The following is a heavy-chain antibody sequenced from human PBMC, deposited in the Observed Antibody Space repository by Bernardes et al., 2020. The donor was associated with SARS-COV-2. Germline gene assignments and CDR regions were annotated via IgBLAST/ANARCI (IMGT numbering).Heavy chain of an antibody. CDR2: IYYSGRT. CDR3: ARLRNYDFWTGLGGEFDY. D-gene: IGHD3-3*01. Sequence: SETLYLTCAVSGVSISNANYYWGWIRQPPGKGLEWIGNIYYSGRTNYNPSLKSRATISVNTSKNQFSLRLSSVTAADTAVYYCARLRNYDFWTGLGGEFDYWGQGTLVTVSS. CDR1: GVSISNANYY. J-gene: IGHJ4*02. V-gene: IGHV4-39*01.